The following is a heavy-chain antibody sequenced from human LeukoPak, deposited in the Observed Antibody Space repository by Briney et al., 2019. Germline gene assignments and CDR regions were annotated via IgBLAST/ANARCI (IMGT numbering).Heavy chain of an antibody. J-gene: IGHJ4*02. CDR2: IIPIFGTA. Sequence: SVKVSCKASGYTFTSYYMHWVRQAPGQGLEWMGGIIPIFGTANYAQKFQGRVTITADESTSTAYMELSSLRSEDTAVYYCARLGYSGYDRQGAYFDYWGQGTLVTVSS. CDR3: ARLGYSGYDRQGAYFDY. V-gene: IGHV1-69*13. D-gene: IGHD5-12*01. CDR1: GYTFTSYY.